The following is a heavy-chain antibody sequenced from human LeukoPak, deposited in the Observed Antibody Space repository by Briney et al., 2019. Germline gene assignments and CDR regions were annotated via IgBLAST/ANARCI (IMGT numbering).Heavy chain of an antibody. J-gene: IGHJ3*02. CDR3: ASGLGVHI. V-gene: IGHV3-21*01. CDR2: ISSSSSYI. Sequence: GGSLRLSCAAYGFTFSSYSMNWVRQAPGKGLEWVSSISSSSSYIYYADSVKGRFTISRDNDKNSLYLQMNSLRAEDTAVYYCASGLGVHIWGQGTMVTVSS. D-gene: IGHD3-10*01. CDR1: GFTFSSYS.